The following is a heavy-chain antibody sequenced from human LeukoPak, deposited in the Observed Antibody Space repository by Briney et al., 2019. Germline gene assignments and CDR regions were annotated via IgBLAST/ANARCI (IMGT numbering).Heavy chain of an antibody. CDR2: INTDGSST. CDR1: GFTFSSYW. D-gene: IGHD6-6*01. CDR3: ARGGGRSSIAARWAFDY. Sequence: GGSLRLSCAASGFTFSSYWMHWVRQAPGKGLVWVSRINTDGSSTSYADSVKGRFTISRDNAKNTLYLQMNSLRAEDTAVYYCARGGGRSSIAARWAFDYWGQGTLVTVSS. J-gene: IGHJ4*02. V-gene: IGHV3-74*01.